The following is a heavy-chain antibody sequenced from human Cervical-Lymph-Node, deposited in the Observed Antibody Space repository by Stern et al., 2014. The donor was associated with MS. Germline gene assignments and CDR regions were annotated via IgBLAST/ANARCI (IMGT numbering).Heavy chain of an antibody. CDR2: VTPNTSST. J-gene: IGHJ4*02. CDR1: GIPFNPYA. Sequence: QVQLVQSVAVMQKHGASVKISCKTSGIPFNPYAFTWVRQAPGQGLAWMGWVTPNTSSTVNAHKFQGRVTMTSDTSLRTVYLELSSLTFDDTAVYYCATPSLPFYWGQGALITVSS. V-gene: IGHV1-8*01. CDR3: ATPSLPFY.